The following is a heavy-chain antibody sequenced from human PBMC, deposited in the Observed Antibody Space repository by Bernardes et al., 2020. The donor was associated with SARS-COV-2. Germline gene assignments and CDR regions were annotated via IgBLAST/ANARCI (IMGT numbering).Heavy chain of an antibody. CDR2: IAAYNGNT. CDR3: ARWGGPDFWSGYPFGDSYYGMDV. CDR1: GYTFNNYG. Sequence: ASVKVSCKTSGYTFNNYGISWVRQAPGQGLEWMGWIAAYNGNTNYTQKFRGRVAMTTAKSTTTAYMELRNLRSDDTAVYYCARWGGPDFWSGYPFGDSYYGMDVWGQGTTVIVS. V-gene: IGHV1-18*04. D-gene: IGHD3-3*01. J-gene: IGHJ6*02.